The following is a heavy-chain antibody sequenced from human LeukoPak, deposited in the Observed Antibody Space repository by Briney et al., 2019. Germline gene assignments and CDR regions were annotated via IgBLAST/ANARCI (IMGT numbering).Heavy chain of an antibody. CDR3: AKFYYGEIDY. CDR2: ISGSGGST. V-gene: IGHV3-23*01. Sequence: SCKASGGTFSSYTISWVRQAPGQGLEWVSAISGSGGSTYYADSVKGRFTISRDNSKNTLYLQMNSLRAEDTAVYYCAKFYYGEIDYWGQGTLVTVSS. D-gene: IGHD3-10*01. J-gene: IGHJ4*02. CDR1: GGTFSSYT.